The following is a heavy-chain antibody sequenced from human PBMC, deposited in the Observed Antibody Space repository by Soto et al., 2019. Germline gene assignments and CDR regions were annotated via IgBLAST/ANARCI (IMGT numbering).Heavy chain of an antibody. D-gene: IGHD1-26*01. CDR1: GFAFTFRNYG. J-gene: IGHJ4*02. Sequence: GGSLRLSCVASGFAFTFRNYGMHWVRQVPGKGLEWLAVISHDGDDKYYADSVKGRFTVSRDNVKNTLYLQMNSLRTEDTAVYYCARDSGGSYWTYFDYWGQGTLVTVSS. CDR3: ARDSGGSYWTYFDY. V-gene: IGHV3-30*03. CDR2: ISHDGDDK.